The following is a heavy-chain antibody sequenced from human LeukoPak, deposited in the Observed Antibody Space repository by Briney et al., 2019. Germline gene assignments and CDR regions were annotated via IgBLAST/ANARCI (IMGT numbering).Heavy chain of an antibody. CDR1: GGSISSSSYY. Sequence: SETLSLTCTVSGGSISSSSYYWGWIRQPPGKGLEWTGSIYYSGSAYYNPSLKSRVSISVDTSKNQFSLKLSSVTAADTAVYYCARDGGGGSGSDYRYFDNWGQGILVTVSS. V-gene: IGHV4-39*07. D-gene: IGHD3-10*01. CDR2: IYYSGSA. CDR3: ARDGGGGSGSDYRYFDN. J-gene: IGHJ4*02.